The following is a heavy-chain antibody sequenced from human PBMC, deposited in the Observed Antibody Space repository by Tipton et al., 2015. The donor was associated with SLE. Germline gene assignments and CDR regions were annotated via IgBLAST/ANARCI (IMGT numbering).Heavy chain of an antibody. CDR3: ARDGAGVAGSDAFDI. J-gene: IGHJ3*02. Sequence: QLVQSGGGLVQPGGSLRLSCAASGFTVSSNYMSWVRQAPGKGLEWVSVIYSGGSTYYADSVKGRFTISRDNSKNTLYLQMNSLRAEDTAVYYCARDGAGVAGSDAFDIWGQGTMVTVSS. D-gene: IGHD6-19*01. CDR2: IYSGGST. CDR1: GFTVSSNY. V-gene: IGHV3-66*02.